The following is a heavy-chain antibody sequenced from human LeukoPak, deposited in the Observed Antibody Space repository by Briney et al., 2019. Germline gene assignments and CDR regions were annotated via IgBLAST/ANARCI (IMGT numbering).Heavy chain of an antibody. Sequence: PSETLSLTCTVSGGSMSSYLWSWIRQPPGKGLEWIGYISYSGSTYYNPSLKSRVTISVDTSKNQFSLKLSSVTAADTAVYYCARDDNLYYYDSSGYVTNAFDIWGQGTMVTVSS. CDR2: ISYSGST. CDR1: GGSMSSYL. J-gene: IGHJ3*02. CDR3: ARDDNLYYYDSSGYVTNAFDI. V-gene: IGHV4-4*08. D-gene: IGHD3-22*01.